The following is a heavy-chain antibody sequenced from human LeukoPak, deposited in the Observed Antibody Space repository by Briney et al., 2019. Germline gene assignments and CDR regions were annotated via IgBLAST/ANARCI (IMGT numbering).Heavy chain of an antibody. Sequence: GGSLRLSCAASGFTFSSYWMHWVRQAPGKGLVWVSRINSEGTSTSYADSVKGPFTISRDNAKNTLYLQMNSLRVEDTAVYYSAREEVRGEIVSTDYGMDVWGKGTTVTVSS. CDR3: AREEVRGEIVSTDYGMDV. D-gene: IGHD3-10*01. CDR1: GFTFSSYW. J-gene: IGHJ6*04. V-gene: IGHV3-74*01. CDR2: INSEGTST.